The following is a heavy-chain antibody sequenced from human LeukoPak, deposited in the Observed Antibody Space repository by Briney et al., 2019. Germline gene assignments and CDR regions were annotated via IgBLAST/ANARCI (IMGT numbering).Heavy chain of an antibody. D-gene: IGHD3-16*01. V-gene: IGHV4-59*01. CDR2: IYYSGST. Sequence: PSETLSLTCNVSGGSISSYYWSWIRQPPGKGLEWIGYIYYSGSTNYNPSLKSRVTISVDTSKNQFFLKLSSVTAADTAVYYCARSGGGYYYYYGMDVWGQGTTVSVSS. CDR3: ARSGGGYYYYYGMDV. CDR1: GGSISSYY. J-gene: IGHJ6*02.